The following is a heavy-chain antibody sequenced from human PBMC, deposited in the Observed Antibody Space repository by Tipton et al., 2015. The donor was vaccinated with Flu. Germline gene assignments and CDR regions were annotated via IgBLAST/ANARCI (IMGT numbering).Heavy chain of an antibody. J-gene: IGHJ6*02. CDR1: GGSISSCY. Sequence: TLSLTCTVSGGSISSCYWSWIRQPAGKGLEWIGRIYTSGSTNYNPSLESRVTMSVDTSKNQFSLKLSSVTAADTAVYYCARERGSGPQNSPAIYCYYYGMGVWGQGTTVTVSS. V-gene: IGHV4-4*07. CDR2: IYTSGST. CDR3: ARERGSGPQNSPAIYCYYYGMGV. D-gene: IGHD4-23*01.